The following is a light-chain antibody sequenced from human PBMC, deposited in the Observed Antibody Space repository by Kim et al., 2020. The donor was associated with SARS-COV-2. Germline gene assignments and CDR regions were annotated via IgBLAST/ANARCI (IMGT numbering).Light chain of an antibody. CDR1: RSDIGGYKY. CDR3: CSYAGTYTPVV. Sequence: SGTIYGTGTRSDIGGYKYVPWYQQHPGKTPKLIIYDVTKGPAGGPDRFSGSKSGNTASLTISGLQAEDEADYYCCSYAGTYTPVVFGGGTQLTVL. CDR2: DVT. V-gene: IGLV2-11*03. J-gene: IGLJ2*01.